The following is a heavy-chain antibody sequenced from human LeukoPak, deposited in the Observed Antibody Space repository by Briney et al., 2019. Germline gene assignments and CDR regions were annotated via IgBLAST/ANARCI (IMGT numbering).Heavy chain of an antibody. CDR1: GGSLSSSSYY. CDR2: IYYSGST. J-gene: IGHJ4*02. V-gene: IGHV4-39*07. Sequence: SETLSLTCTVSGGSLSSSSYYWAWIRQPPGKGLEWIGSIYYSGSTYYNPSLKSRVTISVDTSKNQFSLKLSSVTAADTAVYYCARRPGYSTSWYRPFDYWGKGTLVTVSS. CDR3: ARRPGYSTSWYRPFDY. D-gene: IGHD6-13*01.